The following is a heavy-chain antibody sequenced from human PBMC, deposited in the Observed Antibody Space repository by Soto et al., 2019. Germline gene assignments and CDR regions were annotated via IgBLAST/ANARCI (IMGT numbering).Heavy chain of an antibody. CDR2: IIPIFGTA. J-gene: IGHJ4*02. V-gene: IGHV1-69*13. CDR1: GGTFSSYA. CDR3: AREGYCGGDCYPTPFDY. Sequence: SVKVSCKASGGTFSSYAISWVRQAPGQGLEWMGGIIPIFGTANYAQKFQGRVTITADESTSTAYMELSSLRSEDTAVYYCAREGYCGGDCYPTPFDYWGQGTLVTVSS. D-gene: IGHD2-21*02.